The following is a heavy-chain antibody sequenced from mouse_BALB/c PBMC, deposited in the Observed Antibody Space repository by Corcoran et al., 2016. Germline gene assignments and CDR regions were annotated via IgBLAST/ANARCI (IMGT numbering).Heavy chain of an antibody. Sequence: EVQLQQSGAELVKPGASVKLSCTASGFNIKDTYMHWVKQRPEQGLEWIGRSDPANGNTKYDPKFQGKATITADTSSNTAYLQLSSLTSEDTAVYYCANWDWYYDVGGAGTTVTVSS. CDR1: GFNIKDTY. V-gene: IGHV14-3*02. CDR3: ANWDWYYDV. CDR2: SDPANGNT. D-gene: IGHD4-1*01. J-gene: IGHJ1*01.